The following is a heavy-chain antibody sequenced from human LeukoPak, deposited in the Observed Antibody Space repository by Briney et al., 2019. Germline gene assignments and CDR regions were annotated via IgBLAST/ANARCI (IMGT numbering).Heavy chain of an antibody. J-gene: IGHJ4*02. CDR1: GFTFSSYE. CDR3: ARGSYYYDTTVYYAPDF. D-gene: IGHD3-22*01. Sequence: GGSLRLSCVASGFTFSSYEMNWVRQAPGKGLEWVSYITGSGGDISYADSVKGRFTISRDNAKNSLYLQMNSLRAEDTAVYYRARGSYYYDTTVYYAPDFWGQGTLVTVSS. V-gene: IGHV3-48*03. CDR2: ITGSGGDI.